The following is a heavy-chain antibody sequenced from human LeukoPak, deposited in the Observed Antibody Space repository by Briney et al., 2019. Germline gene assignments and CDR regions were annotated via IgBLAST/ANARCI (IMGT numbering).Heavy chain of an antibody. V-gene: IGHV3-11*06. J-gene: IGHJ4*02. D-gene: IGHD2-2*01. CDR1: GFSFSDHY. CDR3: ARDRVVPAASPYYFDY. Sequence: PGGSLRLSCAASGFSFSDHYMSWIRQAPGKGLEWVSSISSSSSYIFYADSVKGRFTISRDNSKNSLYLQMNSLRAEDTAVYYCARDRVVPAASPYYFDYWGQGVLVTVSS. CDR2: ISSSSSYI.